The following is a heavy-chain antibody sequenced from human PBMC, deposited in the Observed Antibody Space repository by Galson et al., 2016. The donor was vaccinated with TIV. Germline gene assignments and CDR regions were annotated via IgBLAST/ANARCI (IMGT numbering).Heavy chain of an antibody. CDR1: GYTFINND. CDR3: ARTESCGGDCYVFDY. CDR2: INPSGGDA. V-gene: IGHV1-46*01. Sequence: SVKVSCKASGYTFINNDIHWVRQAPGQGLEWMGIINPSGGDATYAQKFQGRVTMTRDTSTSTISMDLSSLTSEDTAVYYCARTESCGGDCYVFDYWGQGTPVTVSP. D-gene: IGHD2-21*02. J-gene: IGHJ4*02.